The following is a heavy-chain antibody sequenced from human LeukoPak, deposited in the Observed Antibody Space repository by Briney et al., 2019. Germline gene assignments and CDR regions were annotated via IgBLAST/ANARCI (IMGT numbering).Heavy chain of an antibody. CDR1: GYTFTSYW. V-gene: IGHV1-46*01. J-gene: IGHJ4*02. D-gene: IGHD6-13*01. CDR3: AKAPRNSSTMLGY. CDR2: INPSDGSI. Sequence: GASVKVSCKASGYTFTSYWIQWVRQAPGQGLEWMGLINPSDGSIAYAHRFQGRVTMTRDTSTSIVYMDLSSLRSEDTAVYYCAKAPRNSSTMLGYWGQGTLLTVSS.